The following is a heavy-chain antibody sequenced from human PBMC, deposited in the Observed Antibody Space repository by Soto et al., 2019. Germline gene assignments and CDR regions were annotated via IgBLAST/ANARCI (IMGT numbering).Heavy chain of an antibody. Sequence: EVQLLESGGGLVQPGGSLRLSCAASGFSFSSYAMSWLRQAPGKGLEWVSTISGSDGKTFYADSVKGRVSISRDTSDNMLYLHMNSLREDDTAVYYCARWSYLDYWGQGARVTVSS. V-gene: IGHV3-23*01. CDR3: ARWSYLDY. D-gene: IGHD2-15*01. J-gene: IGHJ4*02. CDR2: ISGSDGKT. CDR1: GFSFSSYA.